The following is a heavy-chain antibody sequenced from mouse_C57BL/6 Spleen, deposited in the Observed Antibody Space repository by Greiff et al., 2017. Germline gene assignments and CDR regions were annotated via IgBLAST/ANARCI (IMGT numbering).Heavy chain of an antibody. V-gene: IGHV1-82*01. CDR1: GYAFSSSW. J-gene: IGHJ4*01. D-gene: IGHD1-1*01. CDR2: IYPGDGDT. Sequence: VQLQQSGPELVKPGASVKISCKASGYAFSSSWMTWVKQRPGKGLEWIGRIYPGDGDTTYNGKFKGKATLPADKSSSPAYMQLSILTAEDSAVYFCASHGHYYAMDYWGQGTSVTVSS. CDR3: ASHGHYYAMDY.